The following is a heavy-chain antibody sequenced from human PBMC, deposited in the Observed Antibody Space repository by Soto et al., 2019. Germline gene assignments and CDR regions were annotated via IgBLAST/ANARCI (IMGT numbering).Heavy chain of an antibody. CDR2: IWYGGNNK. V-gene: IGHV3-33*01. CDR3: ARGHFSYNAFDI. Sequence: QVQLVESGGGVVQPGRSLRLSCAASGFTFSNYGMHWVRQAPGKGLEWVAVIWYGGNNKYYADSVKGQFTISRDNSNNTLYPQMNSLRAEDTAVYYCARGHFSYNAFDIWRQGTLVTVSS. J-gene: IGHJ3*02. D-gene: IGHD5-18*01. CDR1: GFTFSNYG.